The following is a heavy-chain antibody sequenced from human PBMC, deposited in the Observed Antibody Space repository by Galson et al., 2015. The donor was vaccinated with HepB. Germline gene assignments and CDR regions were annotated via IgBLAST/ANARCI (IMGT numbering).Heavy chain of an antibody. CDR2: ISAYNGNT. D-gene: IGHD3-3*01. J-gene: IGHJ3*02. CDR3: ARDHPGGLITGLRFLEWFKSGYDAFDI. V-gene: IGHV1-18*01. CDR1: GYTFTSYG. Sequence: QSGAEVKKPGASVKVSCRASGYTFTSYGISWVRQAPGQGLEWMGWISAYNGNTNYAQKLQGRVTMTTDTSTSTAYMELRSLRSDDTAVYYCARDHPGGLITGLRFLEWFKSGYDAFDIWGQGTMVTVSS.